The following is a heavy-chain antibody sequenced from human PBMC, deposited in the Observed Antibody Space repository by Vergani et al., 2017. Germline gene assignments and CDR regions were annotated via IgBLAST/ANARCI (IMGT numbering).Heavy chain of an antibody. D-gene: IGHD3-22*01. J-gene: IGHJ4*02. CDR1: VFTVSSNY. CDR3: ARVITSGHYYDSSGYQDY. CDR2: IYSGGST. V-gene: IGHV3-53*01. Sequence: EVQLVESGGGLIQPGGSLRLSCAASVFTVSSNYMSWVRPAPGKGLEWVSVIYSGGSTYYADSVKGRFTISRDNSKNTLYLQMNSLRDEDTAVYYCARVITSGHYYDSSGYQDYWGQGTLVTVSS.